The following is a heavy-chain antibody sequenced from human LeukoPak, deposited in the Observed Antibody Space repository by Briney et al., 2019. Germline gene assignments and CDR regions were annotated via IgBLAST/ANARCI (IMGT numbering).Heavy chain of an antibody. CDR2: IYYGGST. CDR3: ARVFMGIDY. D-gene: IGHD7-27*01. Sequence: PSETLSLTCTVSGGSISSSNFYWGWIRQPPGKGLEWIGSIYYGGSTYYNPSLKSRVTISVVTSKNQFSLKLSSVTAADTAVYYCARVFMGIDYWGQGTLVTVSS. J-gene: IGHJ4*02. V-gene: IGHV4-39*01. CDR1: GGSISSSNFY.